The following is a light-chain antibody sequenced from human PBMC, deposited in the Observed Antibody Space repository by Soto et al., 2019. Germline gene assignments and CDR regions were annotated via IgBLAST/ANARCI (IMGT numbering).Light chain of an antibody. J-gene: IGLJ1*01. CDR2: SDD. CDR1: TSNIGSNS. V-gene: IGLV1-44*01. CDR3: AAWDDSLHDLYV. Sequence: QSVLTQPPSASGTPGQRVTISGSGSTSNIGSNSVNWFQHLPGTAPKLLIYSDDQRPSGVPDRFSGSKSGTSASLAISGLQSADEADYYCAAWDDSLHDLYVFGTGTKLTVL.